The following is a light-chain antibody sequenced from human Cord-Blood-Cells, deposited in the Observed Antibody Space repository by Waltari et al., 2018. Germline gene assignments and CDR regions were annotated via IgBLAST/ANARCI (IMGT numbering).Light chain of an antibody. CDR3: SSYAGSNNLV. CDR1: ISDAGGYNY. J-gene: IGLJ2*01. Sequence: QSALTQTPSASRSPGQSVTISCTGTISDAGGYNYVSCYKQHPGKAPKLMIYAVSKRPAGVPGRFYGSKAGNTASLTVCVLQAEDEADYYCSSYAGSNNLVFGGGTKLTVL. CDR2: AVS. V-gene: IGLV2-8*01.